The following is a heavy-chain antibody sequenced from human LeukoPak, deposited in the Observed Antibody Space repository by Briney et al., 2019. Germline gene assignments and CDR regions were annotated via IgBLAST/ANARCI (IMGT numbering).Heavy chain of an antibody. CDR3: ARGLIAAATVDDY. Sequence: PGGSLRLSCAASGFTFSSYGMNWVRQAPGKGPEWVSYISSSSSTIYYADSVKGRFTISRDNAKKSLDLQMSSLRAEDTAVYYCARGLIAAATVDDYWGQGTLVTVSS. CDR1: GFTFSSYG. V-gene: IGHV3-48*01. J-gene: IGHJ4*02. D-gene: IGHD6-13*01. CDR2: ISSSSSTI.